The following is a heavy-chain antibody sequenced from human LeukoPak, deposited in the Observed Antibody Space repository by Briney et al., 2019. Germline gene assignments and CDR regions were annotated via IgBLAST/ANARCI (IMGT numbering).Heavy chain of an antibody. CDR1: GGSFSGYY. CDR2: INHSGST. CDR3: ARRIVLMVYAVRFSSSWYFDY. J-gene: IGHJ4*02. V-gene: IGHV4-34*01. Sequence: PSETPSLTCAVYGGSFSGYYWSWIRQPPGKGLEWIGEINHSGSTNYNPSLKSRVTISVDTSKNQFSLKLSSVTAADTAVYYCARRIVLMVYAVRFSSSWYFDYWGQGTLVTVSS. D-gene: IGHD2-8*01.